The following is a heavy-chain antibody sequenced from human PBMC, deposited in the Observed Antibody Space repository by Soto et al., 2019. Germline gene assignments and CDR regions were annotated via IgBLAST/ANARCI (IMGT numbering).Heavy chain of an antibody. CDR2: IWYDGSNK. CDR1: GFTFSSYG. D-gene: IGHD2-15*01. V-gene: IGHV3-33*01. CDR3: ARDRGGPPLRYYYGMDV. J-gene: IGHJ6*02. Sequence: QVQLVESGGGVVQPGRSLRLSCAASGFTFSSYGMHWVRQPPGKGLEWVAVIWYDGSNKYYADSVKGRFTISRDNSKNTLYLQMNSLRAEDTAVYYCARDRGGPPLRYYYGMDVWGQGTTVTVSS.